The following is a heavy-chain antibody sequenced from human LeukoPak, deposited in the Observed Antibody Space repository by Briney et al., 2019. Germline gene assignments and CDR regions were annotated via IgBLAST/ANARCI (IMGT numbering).Heavy chain of an antibody. CDR1: GFTFSSYA. Sequence: GGSLRLSCAASGFTFSSYAMSWVRQAPGKGLEWVSAISGSGGSTYYADSVKGRFTISRDNSKNTLYLQMNSLRAEDTAVYYCARAGTGYDFWSGYSELDYWGQGTLVTVSS. V-gene: IGHV3-23*01. D-gene: IGHD3-3*01. CDR2: ISGSGGST. CDR3: ARAGTGYDFWSGYSELDY. J-gene: IGHJ4*02.